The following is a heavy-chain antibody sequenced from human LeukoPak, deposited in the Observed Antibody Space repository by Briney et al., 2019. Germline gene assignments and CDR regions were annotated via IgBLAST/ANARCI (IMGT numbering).Heavy chain of an antibody. CDR1: GFTFSSYA. V-gene: IGHV3-23*01. Sequence: GGSLRLSCAASGFTFSSYAMSWVRQAPARGLEWVASLRGNGETFYADSVKGRCTLSRDVSRNTEYLQLNNLSVEDTAVYYCAKASWVSSDDAVWWGQGTLVTVSS. CDR3: AKASWVSSDDAVW. D-gene: IGHD3-3*01. J-gene: IGHJ4*02. CDR2: LRGNGET.